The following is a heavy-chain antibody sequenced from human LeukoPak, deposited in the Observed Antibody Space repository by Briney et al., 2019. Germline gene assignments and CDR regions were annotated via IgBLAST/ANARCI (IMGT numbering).Heavy chain of an antibody. J-gene: IGHJ4*02. CDR3: ARWPYSSSYYFDY. CDR2: IYSGGST. V-gene: IGHV3-66*01. D-gene: IGHD6-6*01. CDR1: GFTVSSNY. Sequence: PGGSLRLSCAASGFTVSSNYMSWVRQAPGKGLEWVSLIYSGGSTYYADSVKGRFSISRDNAKNSLYLQMNSLRAEDTAVYYCARWPYSSSYYFDYWGQGTLVTVSS.